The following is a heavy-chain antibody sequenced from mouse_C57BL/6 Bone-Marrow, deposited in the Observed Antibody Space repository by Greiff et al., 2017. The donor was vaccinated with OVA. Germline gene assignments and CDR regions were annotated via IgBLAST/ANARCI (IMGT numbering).Heavy chain of an antibody. J-gene: IGHJ1*03. CDR1: GYTFTSYW. V-gene: IGHV1-61*01. D-gene: IGHD1-1*01. CDR2: IYPSDSET. Sequence: QLQQPGAELVRPGSSVKLSCKASGYTFTSYWMDWVKQRPGQGLEWIGNIYPSDSETHYNQKFKDKATLTVDKSSSTAYMQLSSLTSEDSAVYYCARGDYYGSSWYFDVWGTGTTVTVSS. CDR3: ARGDYYGSSWYFDV.